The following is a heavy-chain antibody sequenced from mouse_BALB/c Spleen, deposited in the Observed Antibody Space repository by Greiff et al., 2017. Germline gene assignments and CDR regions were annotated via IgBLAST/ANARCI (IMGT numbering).Heavy chain of an antibody. J-gene: IGHJ2*01. CDR3: ARDGKGFDY. CDR1: GFTFSSFG. Sequence: EVQGVESGGGLVQPGGSRKLSCAASGFTFSSFGMHWVRQAPEKGLEWVAYISSGSSTIYYADTVKGRFTISGDNPKNTLFLQMTSLRSEDTAMYYCARDGKGFDYWGQGTTLTVSS. D-gene: IGHD2-1*01. V-gene: IGHV5-17*02. CDR2: ISSGSSTI.